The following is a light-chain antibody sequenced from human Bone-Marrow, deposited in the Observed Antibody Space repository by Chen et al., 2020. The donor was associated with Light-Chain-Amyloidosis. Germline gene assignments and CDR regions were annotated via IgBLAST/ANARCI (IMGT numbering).Light chain of an antibody. CDR1: DIGSKS. CDR3: QVWDIRSSHVA. V-gene: IGLV3-21*02. CDR2: DDS. Sequence: SYVLPQAPSVSVAPGQTAAIPCGGKDIGSKSVHWYQQKPGQAPVVVVHDDSDRPSGIPERFSGSNSGNTATLTITRVEVGDEADYYCQVWDIRSSHVAFGGGTKLTVL. J-gene: IGLJ2*01.